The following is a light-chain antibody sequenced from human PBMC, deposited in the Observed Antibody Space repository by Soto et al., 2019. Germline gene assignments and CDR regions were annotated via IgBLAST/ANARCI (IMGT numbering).Light chain of an antibody. CDR1: SSDVGGYNY. CDR3: SSYTSSSTGGYV. J-gene: IGLJ1*01. Sequence: QLVLTQPASVSGSPGQSITISCTGTSSDVGGYNYVSWYQQHPGKAPKLMIYDVSNRPSGVSNRFSGSKSGNTASLTISGLQAEDEADYYCSSYTSSSTGGYVFGTGTKLTVL. CDR2: DVS. V-gene: IGLV2-14*01.